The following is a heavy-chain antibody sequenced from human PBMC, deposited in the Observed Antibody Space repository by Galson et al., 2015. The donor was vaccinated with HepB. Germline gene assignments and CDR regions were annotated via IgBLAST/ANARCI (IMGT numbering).Heavy chain of an antibody. V-gene: IGHV3-21*04. Sequence: SLRLSCAASGFTFRSYTMNWVRQAPGKGLEWVSSISSSSNYIYYVDSVKGRFTISRDNAKNSLYLQMNSLRAEDTAVYYCARAYYYGLGGAFDIWGQGTMVTVSS. CDR3: ARAYYYGLGGAFDI. CDR2: ISSSSNYI. D-gene: IGHD3-10*01. CDR1: GFTFRSYT. J-gene: IGHJ3*02.